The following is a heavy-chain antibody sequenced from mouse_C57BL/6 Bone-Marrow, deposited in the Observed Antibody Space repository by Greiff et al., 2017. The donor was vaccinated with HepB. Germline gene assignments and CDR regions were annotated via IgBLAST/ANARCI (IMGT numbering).Heavy chain of an antibody. Sequence: QVQLQQPGAELVKPGASVKMSCKASGYTFTSYWITWVKQRPGQGLEWIGDIYPGSGSTNYNEKFKSKATLTVDTSSSTAYMQLSSLTSEDSAVYYCAREATMVTPYWYFDVWGTGTTVTVSS. D-gene: IGHD2-1*01. V-gene: IGHV1-55*01. CDR3: AREATMVTPYWYFDV. CDR2: IYPGSGST. CDR1: GYTFTSYW. J-gene: IGHJ1*03.